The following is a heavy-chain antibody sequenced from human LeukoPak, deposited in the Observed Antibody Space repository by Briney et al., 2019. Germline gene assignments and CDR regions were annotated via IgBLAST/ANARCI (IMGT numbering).Heavy chain of an antibody. V-gene: IGHV1-69*13. CDR1: GGTFSIYA. J-gene: IGHJ4*02. CDR2: IIPIFGTA. Sequence: GASVTVSCKASGGTFSIYAISWVRQAPGQGGEGMGGIIPIFGTANYAQKFQGRVTITADESTSTAYMELSSLTSEDTAVYYCASPSGSGSYREFDYWGQGTLVTVSS. D-gene: IGHD3-10*01. CDR3: ASPSGSGSYREFDY.